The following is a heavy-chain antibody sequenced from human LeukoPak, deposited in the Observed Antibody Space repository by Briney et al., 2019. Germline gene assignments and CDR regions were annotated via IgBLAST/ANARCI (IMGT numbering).Heavy chain of an antibody. CDR1: GFTFSSFG. V-gene: IGHV3-33*01. CDR3: ARGLQRPPYDILTGYFLDY. D-gene: IGHD3-9*01. Sequence: PGRSLRLSCAASGFTFSSFGMHWVRQAPGKGLEWVAVTWYDGSKEYHADSVKGRFTISRDNTKNTLYLQMNSLRAEDTAVYYCARGLQRPPYDILTGYFLDYWGQGTLVTVSS. CDR2: TWYDGSKE. J-gene: IGHJ4*02.